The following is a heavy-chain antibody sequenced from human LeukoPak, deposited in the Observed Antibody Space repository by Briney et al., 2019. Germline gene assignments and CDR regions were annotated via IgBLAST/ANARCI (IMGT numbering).Heavy chain of an antibody. J-gene: IGHJ6*03. D-gene: IGHD2-2*01. CDR1: GGTFSSYA. CDR3: ARDRARVVPAAIHYYYYYMDV. CDR2: IIPIFGTA. Sequence: SVKVSCKASGGTFSSYAIIWVRQAPGQGLEWMGGIIPIFGTANYAQKFQGRVTITADKSTSTAYMELSSLRSEDTAVYYCARDRARVVPAAIHYYYYYMDVWGKGTTVTVSS. V-gene: IGHV1-69*06.